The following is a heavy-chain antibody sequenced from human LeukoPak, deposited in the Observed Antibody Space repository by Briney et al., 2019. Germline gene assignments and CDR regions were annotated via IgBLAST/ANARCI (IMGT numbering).Heavy chain of an antibody. D-gene: IGHD6-13*01. CDR2: IIPILGIA. Sequence: SVKVSCKASGGTFSSYAISWVRQAPGQGLEWMGRIIPILGIANYAQKFQGRVTITADKSTSTAYMELSSLRSEDTAVYYCARRIAAAGTSDYWGQGTLVTVSS. V-gene: IGHV1-69*04. J-gene: IGHJ4*02. CDR3: ARRIAAAGTSDY. CDR1: GGTFSSYA.